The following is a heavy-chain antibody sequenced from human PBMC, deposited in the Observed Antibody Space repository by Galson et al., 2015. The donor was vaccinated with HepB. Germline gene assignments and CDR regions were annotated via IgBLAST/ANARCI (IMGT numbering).Heavy chain of an antibody. CDR1: GYTFTSYD. CDR2: MNPKSGNT. D-gene: IGHD2-2*01. J-gene: IGHJ6*03. V-gene: IGHV1-8*01. Sequence: SVKVSCKASGYTFTSYDINWVRQAAGQGLEWMGWMNPKSGNTDYAQKFQGRFTMAKNTSISTAYMELSSLTSEDTAVYYCARGPYCSSTSCYAADYYYYYIDVWGTGTTVTVSS. CDR3: ARGPYCSSTSCYAADYYYYYIDV.